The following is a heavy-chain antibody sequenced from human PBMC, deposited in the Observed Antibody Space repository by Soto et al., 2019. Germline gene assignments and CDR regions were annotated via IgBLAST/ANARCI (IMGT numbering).Heavy chain of an antibody. V-gene: IGHV3-30*03. CDR1: GFTFSSYG. CDR2: ISYDGSNK. D-gene: IGHD3-10*01. CDR3: ARDLLDHYYGSGSYYNVGY. Sequence: PGGSLRLSCAASGFTFSSYGMHWVRQAPGKGLEWVAVISYDGSNKYYADSVKGRFTISRDNSKNTLYLQMNSLRAEDTAVYYCARDLLDHYYGSGSYYNVGYWGQGTLVTVSS. J-gene: IGHJ4*02.